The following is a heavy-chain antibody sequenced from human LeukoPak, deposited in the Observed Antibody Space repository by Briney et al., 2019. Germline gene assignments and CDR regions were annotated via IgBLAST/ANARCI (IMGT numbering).Heavy chain of an antibody. V-gene: IGHV4-34*01. CDR3: ARSFPTYYYDSSGPHFDY. Sequence: SETLSLTCAVYGGSFSGYYWSWIRQPPGKGLEWIGEINHSGSTNYKPSLKSRVTISVDTSKNRFSLKLSSVTATDTAVYYCARSFPTYYYDSSGPHFDYWGQGTLVTVSS. J-gene: IGHJ4*02. D-gene: IGHD3-22*01. CDR1: GGSFSGYY. CDR2: INHSGST.